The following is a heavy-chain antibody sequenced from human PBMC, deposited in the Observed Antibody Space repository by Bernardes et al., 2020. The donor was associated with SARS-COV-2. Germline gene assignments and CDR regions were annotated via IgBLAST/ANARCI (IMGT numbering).Heavy chain of an antibody. CDR2: ISWNSGSI. V-gene: IGHV3-9*01. Sequence: GGSLRLSCAASGFTFDDYAMHWVRQAPGKGLEWVSGISWNSGSIGYADSVKGRFTISRDNAKNSLYLQMNSLRAEDTALYYCAKVSVREQWLVPDAFDIWGQGTMVTVSS. J-gene: IGHJ3*02. D-gene: IGHD6-19*01. CDR3: AKVSVREQWLVPDAFDI. CDR1: GFTFDDYA.